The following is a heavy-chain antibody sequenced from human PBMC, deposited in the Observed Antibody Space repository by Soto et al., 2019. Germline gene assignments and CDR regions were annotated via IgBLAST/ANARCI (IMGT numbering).Heavy chain of an antibody. CDR2: IIPIFGTA. D-gene: IGHD6-13*01. J-gene: IGHJ6*02. CDR1: GGTFSSYA. V-gene: IGHV1-69*01. Sequence: QVQLVQSGAEVKKPGSSVKVSCKASGGTFSSYAISWVRQAPGQGLEWMGGIIPIFGTANYAQKFQGRFTITADESTSTAYMELSSLRSEDTAVYYCARSGIAAAGTYYYYYGMDVWGQGTTVTVSS. CDR3: ARSGIAAAGTYYYYYGMDV.